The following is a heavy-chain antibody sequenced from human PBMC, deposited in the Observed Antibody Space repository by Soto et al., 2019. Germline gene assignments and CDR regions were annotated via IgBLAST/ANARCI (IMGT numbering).Heavy chain of an antibody. Sequence: SETLSLTCTVFGGSISSSSYYWGWIRQPPGKGLEWIGSIYYSGSTYYNPSLKSRVTISVDTSKNQFSLKLSSLTAADTAVYYCSRRALLLWFGKPTRYYYYGMDVWGQGTTVTVSS. CDR3: SRRALLLWFGKPTRYYYYGMDV. CDR1: GGSISSSSYY. D-gene: IGHD3-10*01. V-gene: IGHV4-39*01. CDR2: IYYSGST. J-gene: IGHJ6*02.